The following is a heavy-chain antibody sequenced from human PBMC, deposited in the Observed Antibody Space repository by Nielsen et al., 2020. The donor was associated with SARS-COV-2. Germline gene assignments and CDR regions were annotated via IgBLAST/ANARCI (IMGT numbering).Heavy chain of an antibody. CDR1: GFTFSSYS. D-gene: IGHD3-10*01. Sequence: GESLKISCAASGFTFSSYSMNWVRQAPGKGLEWVSSISSSSSYIYYADSVKGRFTISRDNAKNSLYLQMNSLRAEDTAVYYCATSGGPYYYGSGSFDYWGQGTLVTVSS. V-gene: IGHV3-21*01. CDR2: ISSSSSYI. CDR3: ATSGGPYYYGSGSFDY. J-gene: IGHJ4*02.